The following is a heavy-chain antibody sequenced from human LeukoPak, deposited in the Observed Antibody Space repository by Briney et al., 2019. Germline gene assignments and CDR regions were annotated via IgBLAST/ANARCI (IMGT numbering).Heavy chain of an antibody. CDR1: GFTFGSYA. D-gene: IGHD5-12*01. CDR2: LSGSGSNT. Sequence: GGSLRLSCAASGFTFGSYAMTWVRQAPGKGLEWVSALSGSGSNTYYADSVRGRFTISRDNSKNTLSLQMNSLRAEDTAVYYWAKGKLTGSGFYYYYGMDVWGQGTTVTVSS. CDR3: AKGKLTGSGFYYYYGMDV. V-gene: IGHV3-23*01. J-gene: IGHJ6*02.